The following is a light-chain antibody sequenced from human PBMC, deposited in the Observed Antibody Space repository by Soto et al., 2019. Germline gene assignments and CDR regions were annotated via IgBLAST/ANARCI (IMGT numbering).Light chain of an antibody. Sequence: DIQMTQFPSTLSASVGDRVTITCRASQSINNLVAWYQQKPGKAPKLLIYKASSLESGVPSRFSGSGSGTEFTLTISSLQPEDFATYYCQQYNSNSPFGGGTKVEIK. V-gene: IGKV1-5*03. J-gene: IGKJ4*02. CDR1: QSINNL. CDR3: QQYNSNSP. CDR2: KAS.